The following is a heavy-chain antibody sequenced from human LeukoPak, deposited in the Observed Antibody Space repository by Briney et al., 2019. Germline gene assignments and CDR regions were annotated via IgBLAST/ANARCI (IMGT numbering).Heavy chain of an antibody. J-gene: IGHJ3*02. CDR3: ARAYPQEAGLPPKYSSSWGVAFDI. D-gene: IGHD6-13*01. CDR2: IYHSGST. V-gene: IGHV4-30-2*01. Sequence: PSETLSLTCTVSGGSISSGGYYWSWIRQPPGKGLEWIGYIYHSGSTYYNPSLKSRVTISVDRSKNQFSLKLSSVTAADTAVYYCARAYPQEAGLPPKYSSSWGVAFDIWGQGTMVTVSS. CDR1: GGSISSGGYY.